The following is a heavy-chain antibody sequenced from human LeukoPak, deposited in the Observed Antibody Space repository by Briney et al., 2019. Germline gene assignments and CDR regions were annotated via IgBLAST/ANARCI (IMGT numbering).Heavy chain of an antibody. Sequence: SETLSLTCTVSGGSISSSSYYWGWIRQPPGKGLEWIGSIYYSGSTYYNPSLKSRVTIPVDTSKNQFSLKLSSVTAADTAVYYCARDIVVVPAAMPPYYGMDVWGQGTTVTVSS. CDR3: ARDIVVVPAAMPPYYGMDV. CDR1: GGSISSSSYY. D-gene: IGHD2-2*01. J-gene: IGHJ6*02. V-gene: IGHV4-39*07. CDR2: IYYSGST.